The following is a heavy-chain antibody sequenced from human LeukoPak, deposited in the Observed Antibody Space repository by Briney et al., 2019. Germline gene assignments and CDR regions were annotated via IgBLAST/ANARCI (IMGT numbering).Heavy chain of an antibody. D-gene: IGHD5-24*01. V-gene: IGHV3-23*01. Sequence: GGSLRLSCAASGFTFSSSAMSWIRQAPGKGLEWVSTINNGGDSTYYADSVKGRFTISRDNSKNTLYLQMNSLRAEDTAVYYCAKGRRMATIVNSFDYWGQGTLVTVSS. CDR1: GFTFSSSA. J-gene: IGHJ4*02. CDR3: AKGRRMATIVNSFDY. CDR2: INNGGDST.